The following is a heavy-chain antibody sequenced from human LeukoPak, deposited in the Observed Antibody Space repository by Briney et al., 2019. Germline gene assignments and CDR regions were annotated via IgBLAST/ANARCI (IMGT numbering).Heavy chain of an antibody. V-gene: IGHV3-21*05. CDR1: GFTFSSYE. CDR2: ISSSSSYI. CDR3: ARDRKGFVVVPAARGNWFDP. J-gene: IGHJ5*02. D-gene: IGHD2-2*01. Sequence: GGSLRLSCAASGFTFSSYEMNWVRQAPGKGLEWVSYISSSSSYIYYADSVKGRFTISRDNAKNSLYLQMNSLRAEDTAVYYCARDRKGFVVVPAARGNWFDPWGQGTLVTVSS.